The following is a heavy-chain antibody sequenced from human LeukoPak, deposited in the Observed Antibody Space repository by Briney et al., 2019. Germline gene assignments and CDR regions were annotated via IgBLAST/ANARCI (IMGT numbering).Heavy chain of an antibody. J-gene: IGHJ5*02. CDR3: ANTWTRTGWFDP. Sequence: SVKVSCKASGGTFSSYAISWVRQAPGQGLEWMGGIIPIFGTANYAQKFQGRVTMTRNTSISTAYMELSSLRSEDTAVYYCANTWTRTGWFDPWGQGTLVTVSS. V-gene: IGHV1-69*05. D-gene: IGHD1-14*01. CDR2: IIPIFGTA. CDR1: GGTFSSYA.